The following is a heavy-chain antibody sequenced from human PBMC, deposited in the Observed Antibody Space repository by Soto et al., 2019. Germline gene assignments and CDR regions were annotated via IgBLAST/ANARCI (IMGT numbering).Heavy chain of an antibody. V-gene: IGHV3-15*07. CDR1: SVSNAW. CDR3: TTAYYDFWSGYYRTDY. J-gene: IGHJ4*02. Sequence: SVSNAWKNWVRQAPGKGLEWVGRIKSKTDGGTTDYAAPVKGRFTISRDDSKNTLYLQMNSLKTEDTAVYYCTTAYYDFWSGYYRTDYWGQGTLVTVSS. CDR2: IKSKTDGGTT. D-gene: IGHD3-3*01.